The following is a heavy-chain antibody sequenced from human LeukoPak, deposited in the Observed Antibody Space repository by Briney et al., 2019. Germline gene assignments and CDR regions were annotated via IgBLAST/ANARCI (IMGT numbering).Heavy chain of an antibody. CDR1: GGSISSGGYY. Sequence: PSETLSLTCTVSGGSISSGGYYWSWIRQHPGKGLEWIGYIYYSGSTYYNPSLKSRVTMSVDTSKNQFSQKLSSVTAVDTAVYYCARSGYSYTLYGMDVWGQGTTVTVSS. V-gene: IGHV4-31*03. CDR2: IYYSGST. J-gene: IGHJ6*02. D-gene: IGHD5-18*01. CDR3: ARSGYSYTLYGMDV.